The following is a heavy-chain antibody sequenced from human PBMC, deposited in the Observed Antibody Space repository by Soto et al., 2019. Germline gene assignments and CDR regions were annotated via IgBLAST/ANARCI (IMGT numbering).Heavy chain of an antibody. CDR1: GDSFNDYY. V-gene: IGHV1-2*04. J-gene: IGHJ6*03. CDR2: INPNGGLT. CDR3: ARESGGATATLDYYYFYMDV. D-gene: IGHD5-12*01. Sequence: QVQLVQSGAEVRKPGASVTVSCRSSGDSFNDYYIHWVRQAPGQGFEWMGWINPNGGLTKYEQKFQGWGSMTRDTSIRAVYMQLSRLRSDDTAVYYCARESGGATATLDYYYFYMDVWGTGTTVTVSS.